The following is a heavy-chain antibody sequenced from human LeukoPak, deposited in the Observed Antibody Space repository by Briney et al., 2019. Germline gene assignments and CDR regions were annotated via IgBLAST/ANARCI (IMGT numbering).Heavy chain of an antibody. CDR2: IIPIFGTA. CDR1: GGTFRSYA. Sequence: SVKVSCKASGGTFRSYAISWVRQAPGQGLEWMGGIIPIFGTANYAQKFQGRVTITADESTSTAYMELSSLRSEDTAVYYCAREKIVVVPAAMVGWFDPWGQGTLVTVSS. V-gene: IGHV1-69*13. CDR3: AREKIVVVPAAMVGWFDP. D-gene: IGHD2-2*01. J-gene: IGHJ5*02.